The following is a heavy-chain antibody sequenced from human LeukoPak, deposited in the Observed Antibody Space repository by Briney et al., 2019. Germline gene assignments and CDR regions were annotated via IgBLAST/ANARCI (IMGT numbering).Heavy chain of an antibody. V-gene: IGHV3-13*01. CDR2: ICTDGDT. D-gene: IGHD6-13*01. J-gene: IGHJ4*02. CDR1: GFTYSSYD. Sequence: GGSLRLSCAVSGFTYSSYDMHGGRQATGRGLEWVSGICTDGDTYYAGSVKGRFNISRENAKNSLYLQMNSLRGGDTAVYYCARGPRAYKYYSSWYFDYWGQGTLVTVSS. CDR3: ARGPRAYKYYSSWYFDY.